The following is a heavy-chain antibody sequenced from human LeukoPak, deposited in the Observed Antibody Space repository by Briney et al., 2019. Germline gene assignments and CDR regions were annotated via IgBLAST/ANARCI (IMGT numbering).Heavy chain of an antibody. CDR1: GGSISSYF. D-gene: IGHD5-18*01. CDR3: AGGYSNSFDY. CDR2: IYYSGSA. V-gene: IGHV4-59*01. Sequence: SETLSLTCTVSGGSISSYFWSWIRQPPGKGLEWIGYIYYSGSANYNPSLKSRVTISVDTSKNQFSLKLSSVTAADTAVYYCAGGYSNSFDYWGQGTLVTVSS. J-gene: IGHJ4*02.